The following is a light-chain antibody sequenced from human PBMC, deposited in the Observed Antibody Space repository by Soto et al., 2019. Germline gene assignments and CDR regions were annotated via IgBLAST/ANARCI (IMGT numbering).Light chain of an antibody. CDR2: GAS. V-gene: IGKV3D-15*01. J-gene: IGKJ1*01. Sequence: EILLTQSPGTLSLSPGERATLSCRASQSVSSSYSAWYQQKPGQAPRLLIYGASSRATGIPARFSGSGSGTEFTLSISSLQSEDFAVYYCKQYKEWPPFTFGQGTKVDIK. CDR3: KQYKEWPPFT. CDR1: QSVSSSY.